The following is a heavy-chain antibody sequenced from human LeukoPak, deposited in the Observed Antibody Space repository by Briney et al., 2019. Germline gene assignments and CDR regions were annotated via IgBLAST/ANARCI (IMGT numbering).Heavy chain of an antibody. J-gene: IGHJ4*02. CDR2: IHYSGST. D-gene: IGHD2-15*01. CDR3: ARVGVAAKSSRYFDY. Sequence: SETLSLTCTVSDGSISSGDCYWSWIRQHPGKGLEWIGYIHYSGSTYYNPSLESRVTISVDTSKKQFSLKLSSVTAADTAVYYCARVGVAAKSSRYFDYWGQGTLVTVSS. CDR1: DGSISSGDCY. V-gene: IGHV4-31*03.